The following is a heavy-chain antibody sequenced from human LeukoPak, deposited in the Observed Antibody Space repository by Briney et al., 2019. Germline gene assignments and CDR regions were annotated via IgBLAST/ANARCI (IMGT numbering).Heavy chain of an antibody. Sequence: PSETLSLTCTVSGGSISSSRYYWGWIRQPPGKGLEWIGSIHDSGSTYYNPSLKSRVTISVDTSKNQFSLKLSSVTAADTAVYYCATRLESGYCSSTSYHMGYGMDVWGQGTTVTVSS. D-gene: IGHD2-2*01. J-gene: IGHJ6*02. CDR3: ATRLESGYCSSTSYHMGYGMDV. V-gene: IGHV4-39*01. CDR1: GGSISSSRYY. CDR2: IHDSGST.